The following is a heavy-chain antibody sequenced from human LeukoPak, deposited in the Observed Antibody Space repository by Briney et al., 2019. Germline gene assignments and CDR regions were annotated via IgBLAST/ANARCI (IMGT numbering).Heavy chain of an antibody. D-gene: IGHD2-15*01. V-gene: IGHV3-7*01. CDR1: GFTFNSYW. Sequence: PGGSLRLSCAASGFTFNSYWMSWVRQAPEKGPEWMADIRQDGSDKQYVDSVKGRFTIYRDNAKNSLYLQMNSLSAEDTAVYYCARHSRGSPIDDWGQGTLVTVSS. CDR2: IRQDGSDK. J-gene: IGHJ4*02. CDR3: ARHSRGSPIDD.